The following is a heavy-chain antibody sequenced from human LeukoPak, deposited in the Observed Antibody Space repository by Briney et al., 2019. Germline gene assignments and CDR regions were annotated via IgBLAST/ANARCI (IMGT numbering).Heavy chain of an antibody. J-gene: IGHJ3*02. CDR1: GSAVSVFW. D-gene: IGHD3-16*01. CDR3: ARDVEGGTFDI. Sequence: GGSLRLSCAASGSAVSVFWMHWVRQAPGKGLVWLSHINSDGSTTNYADSVKGRFTISRDNAKNSLFLEMSSLRADDTAVYFCARDVEGGTFDIWGQGTTVTVSS. CDR2: INSDGSTT. V-gene: IGHV3-74*01.